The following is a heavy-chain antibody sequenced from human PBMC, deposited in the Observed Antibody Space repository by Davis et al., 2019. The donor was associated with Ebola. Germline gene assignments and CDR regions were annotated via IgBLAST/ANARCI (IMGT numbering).Heavy chain of an antibody. CDR1: GFTFHAYE. J-gene: IGHJ4*02. CDR2: INTFGTTI. V-gene: IGHV3-48*03. Sequence: GESLKISCAASGFTFHAYEMNWVRQAPGKGLEWVSYINTFGTTIYYADSLKGRFTISRDNAKNSPYLQMDSLRAEDTAVYYCARGYRTLEYWGQGILVTVS. D-gene: IGHD4-11*01. CDR3: ARGYRTLEY.